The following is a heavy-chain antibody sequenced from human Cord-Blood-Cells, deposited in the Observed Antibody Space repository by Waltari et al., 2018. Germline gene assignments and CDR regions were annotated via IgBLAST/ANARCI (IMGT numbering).Heavy chain of an antibody. CDR3: ARDLAVGYSGYGFDY. J-gene: IGHJ4*02. Sequence: QVQLVQSGAEVKKPGSSVKVSCKASGSTFRSYTISWVRQAPGQGREWMGRIIRILGIANYAQKFQGRVTITADKSTSTAYMELSSLRSEDTAVYYCARDLAVGYSGYGFDYWGQGTLVTVSS. CDR1: GSTFRSYT. CDR2: IIRILGIA. D-gene: IGHD5-12*01. V-gene: IGHV1-69*08.